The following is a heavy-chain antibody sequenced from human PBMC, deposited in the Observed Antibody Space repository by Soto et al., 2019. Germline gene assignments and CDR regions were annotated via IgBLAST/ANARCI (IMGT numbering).Heavy chain of an antibody. J-gene: IGHJ4*02. V-gene: IGHV6-1*01. CDR2: TYYRSKWYN. CDR3: ARHVALAGAVRGPDF. Sequence: SQTLSLTCVISGDSVSSNSAAWNWIRQSPSRGLEWLGRTYYRSKWYNEYAVSVKSRVTISVDTSKNQFSLKLSSVTAADTAVYYCARHVALAGAVRGPDFWGQGTLVTVSS. D-gene: IGHD3-10*02. CDR1: GDSVSSNSAA.